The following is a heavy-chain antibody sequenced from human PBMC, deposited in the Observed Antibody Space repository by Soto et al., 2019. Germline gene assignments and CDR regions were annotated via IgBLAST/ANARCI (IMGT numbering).Heavy chain of an antibody. J-gene: IGHJ4*01. V-gene: IGHV3-7*01. CDR2: IRKDGTEK. D-gene: IGHD3-16*02. Sequence: EVQLVESGGGLVQPGGSLRVSCAASGFEFSAYWMTWVRQAPGTGLEWVANIRKDGTEKYYADSVRGRFSVFRDNAKNGGFLQMNSLKAEDTGVYFCARGRYNAGEYCRFFDYWCHGTLVIVSS. CDR3: ARGRYNAGEYCRFFDY. CDR1: GFEFSAYW.